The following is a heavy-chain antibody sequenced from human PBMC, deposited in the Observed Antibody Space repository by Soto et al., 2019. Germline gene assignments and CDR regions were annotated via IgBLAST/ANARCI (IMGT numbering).Heavy chain of an antibody. CDR3: ARENYDFWGGYYLDY. CDR1: GITFSTYR. CDR2: IKSDGTVT. D-gene: IGHD3-3*01. V-gene: IGHV3-74*01. J-gene: IGHJ4*02. Sequence: EVQLVESGGGLVQPGGSLRLSCVVSGITFSTYRMHWVRQAPGKGLVWVSHIKSDGTVTHYTDSVRGRFIISRDNAKNTLFLQMNSPRAEDTAVYYCARENYDFWGGYYLDYWGQGTLVTVSS.